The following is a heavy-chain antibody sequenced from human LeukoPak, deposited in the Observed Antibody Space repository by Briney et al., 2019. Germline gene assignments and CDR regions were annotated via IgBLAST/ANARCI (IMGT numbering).Heavy chain of an antibody. CDR2: IFGDGPGL. V-gene: IGHV3-21*06. J-gene: IGHJ4*02. Sequence: GGSLRLSCEASGFSFSASSMNWVRQAPGKGLEWVSSIFGDGPGLYYADSVKGRFTISRDNGKNSVYLEMDSLRDDDTAVYYCTREGGSTDAGFWGQGTLVTVSS. CDR1: GFSFSASS. D-gene: IGHD5/OR15-5a*01. CDR3: TREGGSTDAGF.